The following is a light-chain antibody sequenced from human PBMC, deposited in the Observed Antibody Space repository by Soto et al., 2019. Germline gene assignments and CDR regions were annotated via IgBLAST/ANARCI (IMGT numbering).Light chain of an antibody. Sequence: DIVMTQSQLSLPFTPGEPASISCRSSRNLMHSNGYNYLDWYLQKPGQSPQLLIYLGSNRASGVPDRFSGSGSGTDFILRISRVDAEDVGVYYCMQTLQTPTFGQGTKVEIK. CDR1: RNLMHSNGYNY. J-gene: IGKJ1*01. V-gene: IGKV2-28*01. CDR2: LGS. CDR3: MQTLQTPT.